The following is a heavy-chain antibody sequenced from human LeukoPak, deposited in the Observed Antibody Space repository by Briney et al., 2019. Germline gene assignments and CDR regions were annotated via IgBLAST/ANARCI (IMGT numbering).Heavy chain of an antibody. D-gene: IGHD5-18*01. CDR2: IYYSGST. CDR3: ARGRLQLWSSTTNPNYYFDY. CDR1: GGSISSYY. Sequence: KPSETLSLTCTVPGGSISSYYWSWIRQPPGKGLEWVGYIYYSGSTNYNPSLKSRVTISVDTSKNQFSLKLSSVTAADTAVYYCARGRLQLWSSTTNPNYYFDYWGQGTLVTVSS. J-gene: IGHJ4*02. V-gene: IGHV4-59*01.